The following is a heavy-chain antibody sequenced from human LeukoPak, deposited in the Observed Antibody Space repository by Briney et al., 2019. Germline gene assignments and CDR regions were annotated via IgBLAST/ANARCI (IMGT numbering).Heavy chain of an antibody. D-gene: IGHD3-3*01. J-gene: IGHJ4*02. CDR3: AIERESDFWSGYYTDDY. V-gene: IGHV4-34*01. Sequence: SETLSLTCAVYGGSFSGYYWSWIRQPPGKGLEWIGEINHSGSTNYNPSLKSRVTISVDTSKNQFSLKLGSVTAADTAVYYCAIERESDFWSGYYTDDYWGQGTLVTVSS. CDR1: GGSFSGYY. CDR2: INHSGST.